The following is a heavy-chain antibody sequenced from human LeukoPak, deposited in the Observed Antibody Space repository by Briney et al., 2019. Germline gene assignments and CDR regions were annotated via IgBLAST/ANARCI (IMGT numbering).Heavy chain of an antibody. CDR1: GFSFSTYG. J-gene: IGHJ4*02. Sequence: GGSLRLSCEASGFSFSTYGMHWVRQAPGKGLEWVALIWFDGSNKHYADSVKGRFTISRDNSKNTMYLQMDSLRAEDTAVYYCARDFSYSPDYWGQGTLVTVSS. CDR3: ARDFSYSPDY. CDR2: IWFDGSNK. D-gene: IGHD3-10*01. V-gene: IGHV3-33*01.